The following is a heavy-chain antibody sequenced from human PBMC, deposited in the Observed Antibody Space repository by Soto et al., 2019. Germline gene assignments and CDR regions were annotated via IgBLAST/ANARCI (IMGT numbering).Heavy chain of an antibody. CDR2: IKSKTDGGTT. CDR1: GFTFSNAW. CDR3: TTDPSYSSGWYERGY. J-gene: IGHJ4*02. D-gene: IGHD6-19*01. Sequence: GGSLRLSCAASGFTFSNAWMNWVRQAPGKGLEWVGRIKSKTDGGTTDYAAPVKGRFTISRDDSKNTLYLQMNSLKTEDTAVYYCTTDPSYSSGWYERGYWGQGTLVTVSS. V-gene: IGHV3-15*07.